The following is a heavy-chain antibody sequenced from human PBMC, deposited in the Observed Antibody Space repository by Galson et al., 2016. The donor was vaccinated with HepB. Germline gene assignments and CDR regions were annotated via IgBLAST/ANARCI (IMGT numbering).Heavy chain of an antibody. Sequence: SLRLSCAASGFSFSFYDMHWVRQVTGKGXXXVSXXXTVXGDTXXXDSXXGRFPISRENADNSLXLQMNSLGPGDTAVYYCARGKSLWTTPWNYGLDVWGKGTTVTVSS. CDR1: GFSFSFYD. D-gene: IGHD4-17*01. V-gene: IGHV3-13*01. CDR3: ARGKSLWTTPWNYGLDV. CDR2: XXTVXGDT. J-gene: IGHJ6*04.